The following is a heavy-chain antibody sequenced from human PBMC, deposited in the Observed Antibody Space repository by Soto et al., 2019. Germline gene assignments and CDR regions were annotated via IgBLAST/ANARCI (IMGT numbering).Heavy chain of an antibody. V-gene: IGHV3-48*03. D-gene: IGHD3-16*02. CDR3: ARNRFDC. J-gene: IGHJ4*02. CDR2: IRSSSRTI. Sequence: PGGSLRLSCAASGFTFSSSEMNWVRQAPGKGLDWVSYIRSSSRTIYYADSVKGRFTISRDNAKNSLYLQMNSRRAEDTAVYYCARNRFDCWGQGTLVTVSS. CDR1: GFTFSSSE.